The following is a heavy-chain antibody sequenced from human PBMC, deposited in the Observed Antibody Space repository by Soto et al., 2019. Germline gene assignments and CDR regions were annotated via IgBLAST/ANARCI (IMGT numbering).Heavy chain of an antibody. V-gene: IGHV1-18*04. CDR1: GYTFTSDG. D-gene: IGHD4-17*01. CDR2: ISVYNGNT. CDR3: ARDNDYRFDP. Sequence: ASVKVSCKASGYTFTSDGISWVRQAPGQGFEWMGWISVYNGNTNYAQKLQGRVTMTTDTSTSTAYMELRTLRSDDTAVYYCARDNDYRFDPWGQGTLVTVSS. J-gene: IGHJ5*02.